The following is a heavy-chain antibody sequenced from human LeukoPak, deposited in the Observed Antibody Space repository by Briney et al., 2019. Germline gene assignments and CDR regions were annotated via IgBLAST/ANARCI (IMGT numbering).Heavy chain of an antibody. CDR3: TRNGYSSMYNWFDP. CDR2: ISSSSNNI. CDR1: GFTFSSYT. Sequence: GGSLRLSCAASGFTFSSYTMNWVRQAPGKGLEWVSSISSSSNNIYYADSVKGRFTISRDNAKNSVYLQMNSLRAEDTAVYYCTRNGYSSMYNWFDPWGQGTLVTVSS. V-gene: IGHV3-21*01. J-gene: IGHJ5*02. D-gene: IGHD4-11*01.